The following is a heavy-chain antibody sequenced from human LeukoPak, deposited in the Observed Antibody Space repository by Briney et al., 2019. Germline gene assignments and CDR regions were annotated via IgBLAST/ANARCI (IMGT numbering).Heavy chain of an antibody. J-gene: IGHJ6*03. CDR2: IWDDGTKK. CDR1: GFTFSRYW. CDR3: VKGSKVLLFTRDHYMDV. D-gene: IGHD2/OR15-2a*01. V-gene: IGHV3-30*02. Sequence: GGSRRLSWAAAGFTFSRYWMTWVSQAPGKWLEWVSFIWDDGTKKYYTDSVTGRFTISRDNSENTMYLQVNRLRAEDTAMYYCVKGSKVLLFTRDHYMDVWGKGTTVIISS.